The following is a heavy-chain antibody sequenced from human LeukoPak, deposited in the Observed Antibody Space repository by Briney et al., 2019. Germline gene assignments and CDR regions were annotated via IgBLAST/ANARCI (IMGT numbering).Heavy chain of an antibody. J-gene: IGHJ4*02. CDR1: GGSVSSGSYY. D-gene: IGHD3-9*01. CDR2: IYYSGST. Sequence: SETLSLTCTVSGGSVSSGSYYWSWIRQPPGKGLEWIGYIYYSGSTNYNPSLKGRVTISVDTSKNQFSLKLSSVTAADTAVYYCARDQVSYDILTGYYIHYFDYWGQGTLVTVSS. CDR3: ARDQVSYDILTGYYIHYFDY. V-gene: IGHV4-61*01.